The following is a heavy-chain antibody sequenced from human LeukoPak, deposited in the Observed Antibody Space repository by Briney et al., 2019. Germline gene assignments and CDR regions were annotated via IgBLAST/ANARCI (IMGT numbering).Heavy chain of an antibody. Sequence: PGGSLRLSCAASGFTSGIYAMSWVRQAPGKGLEWVSAFSGGGDSFYADSVKGRFTISGDTSNKTLYLRMSSLRAEDTAVYYCARGTVTTWNYYYGMDVWGQGTTVTVSS. CDR2: FSGGGDS. CDR1: GFTSGIYA. V-gene: IGHV3-23*01. J-gene: IGHJ6*02. CDR3: ARGTVTTWNYYYGMDV. D-gene: IGHD4-17*01.